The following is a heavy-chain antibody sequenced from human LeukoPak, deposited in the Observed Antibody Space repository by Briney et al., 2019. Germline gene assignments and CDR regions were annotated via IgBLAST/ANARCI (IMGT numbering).Heavy chain of an antibody. CDR1: GGSISSINYH. CDR2: IYDTGST. Sequence: SETLSLTCTVSGGSISSINYHWAWIRQPPGKGLEWIGAIYDTGSTYYNPSLKSRVTISVDTSKNQFSLRLSSVTVADTAMYYCTSDGRISWIYYWGQGTLVTVSS. D-gene: IGHD6-13*01. J-gene: IGHJ4*02. CDR3: TSDGRISWIYY. V-gene: IGHV4-39*01.